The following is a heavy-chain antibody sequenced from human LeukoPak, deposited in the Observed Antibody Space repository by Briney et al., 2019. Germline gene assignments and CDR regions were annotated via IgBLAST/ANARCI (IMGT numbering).Heavy chain of an antibody. CDR3: AKGLTRSQFYGMDV. D-gene: IGHD3-3*01. CDR2: ISYDGSNK. Sequence: GGSLRLSCAASGFTFSSYAMHWVRQAPGKGLEWVAVISYDGSNKYYADSVKGRFTISRDNSKNTLYLQMNSLRAEDTALYYCAKGLTRSQFYGMDVWGQGTTVTVSS. CDR1: GFTFSSYA. V-gene: IGHV3-30-3*01. J-gene: IGHJ6*02.